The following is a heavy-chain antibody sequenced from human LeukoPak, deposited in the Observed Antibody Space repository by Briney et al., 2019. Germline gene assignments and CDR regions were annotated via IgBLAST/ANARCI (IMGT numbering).Heavy chain of an antibody. CDR2: IIPICGTA. Sequence: ASVKVSCKASGGTFSSYAISCVRQAPGQGLEWMGGIIPICGTANYAQKFQGRVTITADESTSQAYMELSSLRSEATAVYYCARGPLGDPAHFDYWGQGTLVTVSS. V-gene: IGHV1-69*01. J-gene: IGHJ4*02. D-gene: IGHD2-21*01. CDR1: GGTFSSYA. CDR3: ARGPLGDPAHFDY.